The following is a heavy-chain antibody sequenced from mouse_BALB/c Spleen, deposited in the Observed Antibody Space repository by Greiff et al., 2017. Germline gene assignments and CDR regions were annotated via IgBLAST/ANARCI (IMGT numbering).Heavy chain of an antibody. CDR3: ARPGLGGYYGY. D-gene: IGHD2-3*01. V-gene: IGHV1S56*01. CDR2: IYPGNDNT. J-gene: IGHJ2*01. Sequence: QVQLKESGPELVKPGASVRISCKASGYTFTSYYIHWVKQRPGQGLEWIGWIYPGNDNTKYNEKFKGKATLTVDKSSSTAYMHLNSLTSKDSAVYYCARPGLGGYYGYWGQGTTLKVSS. CDR1: GYTFTSYY.